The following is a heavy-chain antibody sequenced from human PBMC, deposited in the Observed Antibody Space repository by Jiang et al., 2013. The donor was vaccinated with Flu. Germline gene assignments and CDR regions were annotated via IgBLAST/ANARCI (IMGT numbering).Heavy chain of an antibody. J-gene: IGHJ4*02. CDR1: TFSSYT. CDR3: ARENSHYPDY. D-gene: IGHD3-10*01. Sequence: TFSSYTISWVRQAPGQGLEWMGRIIPILGIANYAQKFQGRVTITADKSTSTAYMELSSLRSEDTAVYYCARENSHYPDYWGQGTLVTVSS. V-gene: IGHV1-69*04. CDR2: IIPILGIA.